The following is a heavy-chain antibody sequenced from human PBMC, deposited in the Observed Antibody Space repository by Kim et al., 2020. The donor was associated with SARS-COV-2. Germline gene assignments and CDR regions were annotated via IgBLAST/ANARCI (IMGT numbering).Heavy chain of an antibody. V-gene: IGHV3-49*04. CDR3: TRVLLWFGEPDQGY. D-gene: IGHD3-10*01. Sequence: GGSLRLSCTASGFTFGDYAMSWVRQAPGKGLEGVGFIRSKAYGGTTEYAASVKGRFTISRDDSKSIAYLQMNSLKTEDTAVYYCTRVLLWFGEPDQGYWGQGTLVTVSS. CDR1: GFTFGDYA. J-gene: IGHJ4*02. CDR2: IRSKAYGGTT.